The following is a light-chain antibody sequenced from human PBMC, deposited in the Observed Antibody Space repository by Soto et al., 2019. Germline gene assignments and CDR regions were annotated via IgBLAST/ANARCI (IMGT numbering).Light chain of an antibody. CDR3: QQCNSYPLT. V-gene: IGKV1-9*01. CDR1: QGISSY. CDR2: TAS. Sequence: DIQLTQSPSFLSASVGARVTITCRASQGISSYLAWYQQKPGKAPNLLIYTASTLQSGVPSRFSGSGSGTEFTLTISSLQPEDFATYYCQQCNSYPLTFGGGTKVEIK. J-gene: IGKJ4*01.